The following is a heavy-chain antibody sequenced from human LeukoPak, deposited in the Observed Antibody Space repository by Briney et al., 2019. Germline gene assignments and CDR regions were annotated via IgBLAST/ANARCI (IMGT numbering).Heavy chain of an antibody. CDR3: ARVRLPHYYDSSGYPD. V-gene: IGHV3-74*01. CDR2: INTDGSST. CDR1: GFTFSSYW. Sequence: GGSLRLSCAASGFTFSSYWMHWVRQAPGKGLVWVSRINTDGSSTTYADSVKGRFTISRDNAKNTLYLQMNSLRAEDTAVYYCARVRLPHYYDSSGYPDWGQGTLVTVSS. J-gene: IGHJ4*02. D-gene: IGHD3-22*01.